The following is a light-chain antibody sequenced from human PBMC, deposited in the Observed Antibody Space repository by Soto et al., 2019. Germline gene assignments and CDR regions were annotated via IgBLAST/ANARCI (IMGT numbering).Light chain of an antibody. CDR3: QKYNVVPPT. CDR2: DAP. J-gene: IGKJ2*01. V-gene: IGKV1-33*01. CDR1: QDISIY. Sequence: DIQMTQSPSSLSASVGDRVTITCRASQDISIYLNWFQQKPGKAPNLLIYDAPSLDKGVPSRFTGIGSGTDLTLNIYGLQPDEIATYYCQKYNVVPPTFGEGTRLAI.